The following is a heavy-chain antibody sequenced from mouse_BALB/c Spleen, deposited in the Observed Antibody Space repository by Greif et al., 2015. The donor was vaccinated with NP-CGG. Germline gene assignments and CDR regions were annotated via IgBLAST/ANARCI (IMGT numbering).Heavy chain of an antibody. V-gene: IGHV7-3*02. J-gene: IGHJ1*01. CDR2: IRNKPKGYTT. CDR3: ARDINYDDIYWFFDV. D-gene: IGHD2-4*01. CDR1: GSTFTDYY. Sequence: EVQGVESGGGLVQPGGSLRLSCATSGSTFTDYYMSWVRQPPGKALEWLGFIRNKPKGYTTEYSASVKGRFTISRDNSQSILYLQMNTLRAEDSATYYCARDINYDDIYWFFDVWGAGTTVTVSS.